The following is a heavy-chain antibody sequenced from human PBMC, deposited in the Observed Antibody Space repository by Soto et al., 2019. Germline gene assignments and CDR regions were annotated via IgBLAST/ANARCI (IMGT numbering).Heavy chain of an antibody. V-gene: IGHV4-39*01. D-gene: IGHD3-9*01. J-gene: IGHJ4*02. CDR1: GGSISSSSYF. CDR2: IYYSGGT. CDR3: ARVNFLAGYYLDH. Sequence: SETLSLTCTVSGGSISSSSYFWGWIRQPPGKGLEWIGSIYYSGGTYYNPSLKSRVTISVDTSKNQFSLKLSSVTAADTAVYYCARVNFLAGYYLDHGVQGTLVTVSS.